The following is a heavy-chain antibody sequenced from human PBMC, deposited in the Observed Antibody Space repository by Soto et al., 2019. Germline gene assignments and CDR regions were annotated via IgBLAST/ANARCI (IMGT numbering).Heavy chain of an antibody. D-gene: IGHD3-9*01. CDR2: ISGSGSNT. CDR3: AKGGDWSQSLCYFDY. J-gene: IGHJ4*02. Sequence: PGGSLRLSCAASGFTFSSYAMSWVRQAPGKGLEWVSAISGSGSNTYYADSVKGRFTISRDNSKNTVYLQMNSLRAEDTAVYYCAKGGDWSQSLCYFDYWGQGTLVTVSS. CDR1: GFTFSSYA. V-gene: IGHV3-23*01.